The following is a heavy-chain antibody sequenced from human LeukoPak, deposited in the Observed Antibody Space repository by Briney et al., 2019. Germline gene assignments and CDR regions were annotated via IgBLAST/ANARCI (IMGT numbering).Heavy chain of an antibody. CDR1: GFTFSSYG. Sequence: PGRSLRLSCAASGFTFSSYGMHWVRQAPGKGLEGVAVISYDGSNKYYADSVKGRFTISRDNSKNTLYLQMNSLRAEDTAVYYCAKSRTMIVLRSSLQHWGQGTLVTVSS. CDR2: ISYDGSNK. CDR3: AKSRTMIVLRSSLQH. V-gene: IGHV3-30*18. J-gene: IGHJ1*01. D-gene: IGHD3-22*01.